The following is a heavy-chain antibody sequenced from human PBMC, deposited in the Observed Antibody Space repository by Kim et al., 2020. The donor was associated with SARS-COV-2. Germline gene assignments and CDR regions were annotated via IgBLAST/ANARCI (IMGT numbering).Heavy chain of an antibody. Sequence: LKGRVSIAVDTSKNQFTLKLSSVTAADTAVYYCARQLRYFDWLPLSPFDYWGQGTLVTVSS. J-gene: IGHJ4*02. CDR3: ARQLRYFDWLPLSPFDY. V-gene: IGHV4-39*01. D-gene: IGHD3-9*01.